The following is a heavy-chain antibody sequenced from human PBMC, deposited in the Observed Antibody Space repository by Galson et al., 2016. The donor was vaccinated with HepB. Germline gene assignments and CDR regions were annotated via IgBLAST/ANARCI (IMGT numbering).Heavy chain of an antibody. CDR2: INHSGST. D-gene: IGHD2-21*01. Sequence: ETLSLTCAVYGGSFSGYYWSWIRQPPGKGLEWIGEINHSGSTNYNPSLKSRVTIPVDTSKNQFSLKLSSVTAADTAVYYCARGNYSAFDIWGQGTMVTVSS. V-gene: IGHV4-34*01. CDR1: GGSFSGYY. CDR3: ARGNYSAFDI. J-gene: IGHJ3*02.